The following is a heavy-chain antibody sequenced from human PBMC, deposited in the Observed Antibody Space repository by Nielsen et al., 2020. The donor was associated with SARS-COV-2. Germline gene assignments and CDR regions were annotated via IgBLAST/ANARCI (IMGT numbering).Heavy chain of an antibody. CDR1: GGSFSGYY. V-gene: IGHV4-34*01. CDR3: ASSITFGGVIVGRFDY. J-gene: IGHJ4*02. D-gene: IGHD3-16*02. CDR2: INHSGST. Sequence: SETLSLTCAVYGGSFSGYYWSWIRQPPGKGLEWIGEINHSGSTNYNPSLKSRVTISVDTSKNQFSLKLSSVTAADTAAYYCASSITFGGVIVGRFDYWGQGTLVTVSS.